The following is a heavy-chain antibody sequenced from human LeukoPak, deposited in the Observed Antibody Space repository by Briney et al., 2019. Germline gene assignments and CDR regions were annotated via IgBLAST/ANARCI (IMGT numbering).Heavy chain of an antibody. CDR3: ARGRSGYGHDY. D-gene: IGHD6-25*01. CDR2: ISSSRSAI. J-gene: IGHJ4*02. CDR1: GFTFSSYN. Sequence: GGSLRLSCAASGFTFSSYNMNWARQAPGKGLEWVSYISSSRSAIYYADSVKGRFTISRDDAKNSLYLQMNSLRAEDTAMYYCARGRSGYGHDYWXQGXLVSVSS. V-gene: IGHV3-48*04.